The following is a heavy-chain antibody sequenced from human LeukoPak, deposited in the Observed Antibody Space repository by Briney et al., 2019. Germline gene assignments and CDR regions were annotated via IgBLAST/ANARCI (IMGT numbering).Heavy chain of an antibody. CDR2: INHSGST. CDR3: ARGWPGGYLDY. D-gene: IGHD2-15*01. Sequence: SETLSLTCAVYGGSFSGYYWSWIRQPPGKGLEWIGEINHSGSTNYNPSLKSRVTISVDTSKNQFSLKLSSVTAADTAVYYCARGWPGGYLDYWGQGNLVTVSS. V-gene: IGHV4-34*01. CDR1: GGSFSGYY. J-gene: IGHJ4*02.